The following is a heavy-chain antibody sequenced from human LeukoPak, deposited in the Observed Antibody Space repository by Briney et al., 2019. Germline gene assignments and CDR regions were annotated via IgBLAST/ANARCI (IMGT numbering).Heavy chain of an antibody. D-gene: IGHD3-10*01. CDR1: GFTFSKYA. Sequence: GGSLRLSCAASGFTFSKYAMNWVRQAPGKGLEWVSIISGNGGSTYYADSVEGRFTISRDNSKNTLFLQMNSLRAEDTAVYYCAKDLSDFTYYYGSGSSSAFNYWGQGTLVTVSS. V-gene: IGHV3-23*01. CDR3: AKDLSDFTYYYGSGSSSAFNY. CDR2: ISGNGGST. J-gene: IGHJ4*02.